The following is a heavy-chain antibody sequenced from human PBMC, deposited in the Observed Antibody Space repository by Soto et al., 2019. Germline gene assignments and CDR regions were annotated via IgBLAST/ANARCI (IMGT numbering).Heavy chain of an antibody. D-gene: IGHD6-19*01. CDR2: IAPSDSYT. CDR3: ARLGSSGWS. CDR1: GYIFTGYW. V-gene: IGHV5-10-1*01. J-gene: IGHJ4*02. Sequence: GESLKISFKGSGYIFTGYWISWVRQMPGKGLEWMVRIAPSDSYTNYSPSFQGHVTISADKSISTAYLQWSSLKASDTDMYYSARLGSSGWSWRQGTLVTVSS.